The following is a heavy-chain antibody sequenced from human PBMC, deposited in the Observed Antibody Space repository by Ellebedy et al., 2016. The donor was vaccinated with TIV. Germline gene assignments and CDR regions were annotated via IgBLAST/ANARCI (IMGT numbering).Heavy chain of an antibody. Sequence: SETLSLTCSVSGVFITSYFWGWIRQPPGRGLEWIGYSYYNGSTSYNPSLKSRLSISVDRSTNQFSLRLSSVTAADTAVYYCARSFFDLSSWYNNDFYYGMDLWGQGATVTVS. CDR2: SYYNGST. V-gene: IGHV4-59*08. CDR1: GVFITSYF. D-gene: IGHD6-13*01. CDR3: ARSFFDLSSWYNNDFYYGMDL. J-gene: IGHJ6*02.